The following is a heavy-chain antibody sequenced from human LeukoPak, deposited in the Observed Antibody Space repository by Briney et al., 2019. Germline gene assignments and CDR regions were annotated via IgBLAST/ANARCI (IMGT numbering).Heavy chain of an antibody. Sequence: GGSLRLSCEASGFTFGSHAMYWVRQAPGKGLEWVAGIFGSGGSPHYADSVKGRFTISRDNAKNTLYLQMNSLRAEDTAVYYCACASSHRIAAGGDYWGQGTLVTVSS. J-gene: IGHJ4*02. CDR3: ACASSHRIAAGGDY. CDR2: IFGSGGSP. CDR1: GFTFGSHA. D-gene: IGHD6-13*01. V-gene: IGHV3-23*01.